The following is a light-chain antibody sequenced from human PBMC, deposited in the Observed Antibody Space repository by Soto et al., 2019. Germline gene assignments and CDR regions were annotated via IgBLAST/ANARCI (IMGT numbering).Light chain of an antibody. CDR3: QQYGSSPRT. Sequence: EIVLTQSPGTLSLSPGERATLSCRASQSVSSSYLAWYQQKPGQGPRLLIYGASSRATGTPDRFSGSGSGTDFTLTISRLEPEDFAVYYCQQYGSSPRTFGQGTKVDI. CDR1: QSVSSSY. CDR2: GAS. V-gene: IGKV3-20*01. J-gene: IGKJ1*01.